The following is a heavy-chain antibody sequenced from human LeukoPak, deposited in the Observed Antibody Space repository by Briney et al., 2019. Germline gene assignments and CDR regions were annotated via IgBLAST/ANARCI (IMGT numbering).Heavy chain of an antibody. Sequence: GTSLRLSCAASGFTFSSYGMYWVRHAPGKGLEWVTNIWYDGSNKYYADSIKGRFTISRDNSKNTLYLQMNSLRAEDTAVYYCARGLFNYDNSGLNYWGQGTLVTVSS. D-gene: IGHD3-22*01. CDR2: IWYDGSNK. CDR1: GFTFSSYG. V-gene: IGHV3-33*01. CDR3: ARGLFNYDNSGLNY. J-gene: IGHJ4*02.